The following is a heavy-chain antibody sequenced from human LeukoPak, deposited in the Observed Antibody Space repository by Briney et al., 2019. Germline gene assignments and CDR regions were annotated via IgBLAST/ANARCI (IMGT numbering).Heavy chain of an antibody. V-gene: IGHV3-20*04. J-gene: IGHJ4*02. CDR1: GFTFDDYG. CDR2: INWNGGST. D-gene: IGHD1-26*01. CDR3: AKDSWELGATAEMDY. Sequence: GSLRLSCAASGFTFDDYGMSWVRQAPGKGLEWVSGINWNGGSTGYADSVKGRFTISRDNSKNTLYLQVNSLRAEDTAVYYCAKDSWELGATAEMDYWGQGTLVTVSS.